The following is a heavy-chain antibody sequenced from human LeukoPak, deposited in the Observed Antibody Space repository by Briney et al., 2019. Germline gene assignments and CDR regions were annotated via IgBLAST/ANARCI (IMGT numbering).Heavy chain of an antibody. CDR2: INPNSGGT. CDR3: ARFLPLGYYDSSGYDY. Sequence: GASVKVSCNASGYTFTGYYMHWVRQAPGQGLEWMWRINPNSGGTNYAQKFQGWVTMTRDTSISTAYMELSRLRSDDTAVYYCARFLPLGYYDSSGYDYWGQGTLVTVSS. D-gene: IGHD3-22*01. V-gene: IGHV1-2*04. CDR1: GYTFTGYY. J-gene: IGHJ4*02.